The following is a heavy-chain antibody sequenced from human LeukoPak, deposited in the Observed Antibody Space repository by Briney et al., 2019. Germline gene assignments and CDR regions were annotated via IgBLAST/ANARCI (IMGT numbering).Heavy chain of an antibody. CDR3: ARVDGSGPNAPNDC. J-gene: IGHJ4*02. Sequence: ASVKVSCKASRYPFTSYAMHWVRQAPGQRLEWMGWIHVGNGNTENSQKFQGRVTITRDTPATTTYMELSSLRSEDTAVYYCARVDGSGPNAPNDCWGQGSLVTVSS. CDR2: IHVGNGNT. V-gene: IGHV1-3*01. CDR1: RYPFTSYA. D-gene: IGHD3-10*01.